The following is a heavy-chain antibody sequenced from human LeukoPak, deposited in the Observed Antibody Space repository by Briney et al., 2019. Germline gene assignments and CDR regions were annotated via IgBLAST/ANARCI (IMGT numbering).Heavy chain of an antibody. D-gene: IGHD1-26*01. V-gene: IGHV3-23*01. CDR2: ISSHGEST. Sequence: GGSLRLSCAASGFTFSIYGMSWVRQAPGKGLEWVSAISSHGESTYYADSVKGRFTISRDNSKNTLFLQMNSLRAEDTAIYYCAKDLYARYYGTYWGQGTLVTVSS. CDR1: GFTFSIYG. CDR3: AKDLYARYYGTY. J-gene: IGHJ4*02.